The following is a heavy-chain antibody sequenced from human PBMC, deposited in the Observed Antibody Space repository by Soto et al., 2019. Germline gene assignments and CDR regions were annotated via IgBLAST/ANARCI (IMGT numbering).Heavy chain of an antibody. D-gene: IGHD3-22*01. V-gene: IGHV4-59*01. Sequence: SETLSLTCTVSGGSISSYYWSWIRQPPGKGLEWIGYIYYSGSTNYNPSLKSRVTISVDTSKNQFSLKLSSVTAADTAVYYYALRSMAVVPEYWGQGTLVTVSS. CDR1: GGSISSYY. CDR2: IYYSGST. CDR3: ALRSMAVVPEY. J-gene: IGHJ4*02.